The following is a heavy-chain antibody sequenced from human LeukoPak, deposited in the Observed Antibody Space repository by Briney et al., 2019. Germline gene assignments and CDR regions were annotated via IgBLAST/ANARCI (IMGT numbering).Heavy chain of an antibody. CDR2: IFYSGST. CDR1: GGSIRDYY. J-gene: IGHJ4*02. Sequence: SETLSLTCSVSGGSIRDYYWSWIRQPPGKRLQWIGHIFYSGSTNYNPSLRSRVTISVDTSKKQFSLKLSSMTAADTAVYYCASRRYYGFWSGYVDWGQGTLVSVPS. V-gene: IGHV4-59*08. CDR3: ASRRYYGFWSGYVD. D-gene: IGHD3-3*01.